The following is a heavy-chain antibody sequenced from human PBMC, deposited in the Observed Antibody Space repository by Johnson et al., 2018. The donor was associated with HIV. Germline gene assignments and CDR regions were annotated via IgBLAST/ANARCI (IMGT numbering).Heavy chain of an antibody. CDR2: IRYDGTNK. CDR3: VKGIYSSSWYAFDI. V-gene: IGHV3-30*02. Sequence: VQLVESGGGVVQPGGSLRLSCAASVFTFSSYGMHWVRQAPGKGLEWVAFIRYDGTNKYYADSVKGRFTISRDNSKNTLYLQMNSLRAEDTAVYDCVKGIYSSSWYAFDIWGQGPMVTVSS. CDR1: VFTFSSYG. D-gene: IGHD6-13*01. J-gene: IGHJ3*02.